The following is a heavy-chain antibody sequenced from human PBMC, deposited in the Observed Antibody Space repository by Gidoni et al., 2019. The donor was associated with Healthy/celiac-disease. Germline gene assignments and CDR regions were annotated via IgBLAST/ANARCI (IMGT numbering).Heavy chain of an antibody. V-gene: IGHV1-69*01. CDR1: GGTLSRHA. J-gene: IGHJ5*02. CDR3: ARDENFLGSSDFNWFDP. D-gene: IGHD6-19*01. CDR2: IIPIFGTA. Sequence: QVQLVQSGAEVKKPGSSLKVSCKASGGTLSRHAISWVRQAPGQGLEWMGGIIPIFGTANYAQKFQGRVTITADESTSTAYMELSSLRSEDTAVYYCARDENFLGSSDFNWFDPWGQGTLVTVSS.